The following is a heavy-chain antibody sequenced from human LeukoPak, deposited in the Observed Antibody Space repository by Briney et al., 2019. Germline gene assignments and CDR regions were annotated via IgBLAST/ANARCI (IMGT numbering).Heavy chain of an antibody. Sequence: ASVKVSCKASGYTFTSYYIHWVRQAPGQGLEWMGIIYPGGGSTSYAQKFQGRVTMTRDMSTSTAYMELSRLRSDDTAVYYCARVGVRTYYYGSGSYFFDYWGQGTLVTVSS. D-gene: IGHD3-10*01. CDR2: IYPGGGST. J-gene: IGHJ4*02. CDR3: ARVGVRTYYYGSGSYFFDY. CDR1: GYTFTSYY. V-gene: IGHV1-46*01.